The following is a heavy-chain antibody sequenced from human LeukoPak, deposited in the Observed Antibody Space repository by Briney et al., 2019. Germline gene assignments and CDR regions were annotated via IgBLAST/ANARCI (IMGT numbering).Heavy chain of an antibody. CDR3: ARESQSAYYFDSSGYEDAFDI. J-gene: IGHJ3*02. CDR2: ISSSGSTI. D-gene: IGHD3-22*01. Sequence: GGSLRLSCAASGFTFSDYYMSWIRQAPGKGLEWVSYISSSGSTIYYADSVKGRFTISRDNAKNSLYLQMNSLRAEDTAVYYCARESQSAYYFDSSGYEDAFDIWGQGTMVTVSS. CDR1: GFTFSDYY. V-gene: IGHV3-11*04.